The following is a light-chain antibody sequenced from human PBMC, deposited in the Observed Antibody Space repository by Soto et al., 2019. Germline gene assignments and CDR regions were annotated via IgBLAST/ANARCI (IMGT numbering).Light chain of an antibody. V-gene: IGKV2-30*01. CDR1: QSLLYSDGYTY. CDR2: KVS. CDR3: MQGTHWPWT. Sequence: DVVMTQSPLSLPVTLGQPASISCRSSQSLLYSDGYTYLNWFQQRPGQSPRRLIYKVSNRDSGVPDRFSGSGSGTDFTLKISRVEAEDVAVYYCMQGTHWPWTFGQGTKVDIK. J-gene: IGKJ1*01.